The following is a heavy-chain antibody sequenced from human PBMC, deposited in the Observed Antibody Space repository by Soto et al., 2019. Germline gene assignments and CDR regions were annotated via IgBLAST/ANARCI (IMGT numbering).Heavy chain of an antibody. CDR3: ARAPSIAAAGTYNWFDP. CDR1: GGSISSGDYY. J-gene: IGHJ5*02. V-gene: IGHV4-30-4*01. CDR2: IYYSGST. Sequence: PSETLSLTCTVSGGSISSGDYYWSWIRQPPGKGLKWIGYIYYSGSTYYNPSLKSRVTISVDTPKNQFSLKLSSVTAADTAVYYCARAPSIAAAGTYNWFDPWGQGTLVTVSS. D-gene: IGHD6-13*01.